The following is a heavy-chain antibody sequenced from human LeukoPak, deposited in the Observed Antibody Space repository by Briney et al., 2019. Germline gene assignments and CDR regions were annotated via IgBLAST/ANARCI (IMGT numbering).Heavy chain of an antibody. V-gene: IGHV4-59*01. CDR3: ARGMTHSSSWYGWFDP. Sequence: SETLSLTCTVSGGSISSYYWSWIRQPPGKGLEWIGYIYYSGSTYYNPSLKSRVTISVDTSKNQFSLKLSSVTAADTAVYYCARGMTHSSSWYGWFDPWGQGTLVTVSS. CDR1: GGSISSYY. CDR2: IYYSGST. D-gene: IGHD6-13*01. J-gene: IGHJ5*02.